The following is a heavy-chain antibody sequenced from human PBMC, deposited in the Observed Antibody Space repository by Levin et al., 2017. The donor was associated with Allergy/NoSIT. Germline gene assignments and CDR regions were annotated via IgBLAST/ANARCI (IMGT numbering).Heavy chain of an antibody. CDR3: AREGLSSGAVAGTSFDY. CDR2: INPSGGST. D-gene: IGHD6-19*01. J-gene: IGHJ4*02. Sequence: GASVKVSCKASGYTFTSYYMHWVRQAPGQGLEWMGIINPSGGSTSYAQKFQGRVTMTRDTSTSTVYMELSSLRSEDTAVYYCAREGLSSGAVAGTSFDYWGQGTLVTVSS. CDR1: GYTFTSYY. V-gene: IGHV1-46*01.